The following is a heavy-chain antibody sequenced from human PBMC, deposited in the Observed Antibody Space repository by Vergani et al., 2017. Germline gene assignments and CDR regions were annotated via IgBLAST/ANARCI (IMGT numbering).Heavy chain of an antibody. Sequence: QVQLVQSGAEGKKPGSSVKVSCKAPGGTFSSYDISWVRHAPGQGLEWMGGIIPIFGTANYAQKFQGRVSITAEESTITAYMELSSLRSEDTAVCYCARALSVGQLGQNCYYCSYMAVWGERCTVTVYS. CDR3: ARALSVGQLGQNCYYCSYMAV. J-gene: IGHJ6*03. CDR2: IIPIFGTA. D-gene: IGHD6-6*01. V-gene: IGHV1-69*01. CDR1: GGTFSSYD.